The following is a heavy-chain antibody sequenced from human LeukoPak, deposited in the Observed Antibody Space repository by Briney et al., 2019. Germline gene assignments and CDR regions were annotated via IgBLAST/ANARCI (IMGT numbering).Heavy chain of an antibody. CDR1: GFTFSRYW. D-gene: IGHD6-6*01. CDR2: IKQDGSEK. Sequence: QPGGSLRLSCAASGFTFSRYWMSWVRQAPGKGLEWVANIKQDGSEKYYVDSVKGRFTTSRDNAKNSLYLQMNSLRAEDTAVYYCARDSYSSSSWGKYYYYYMDVWGKGTTVTVSS. J-gene: IGHJ6*03. CDR3: ARDSYSSSSWGKYYYYYMDV. V-gene: IGHV3-7*01.